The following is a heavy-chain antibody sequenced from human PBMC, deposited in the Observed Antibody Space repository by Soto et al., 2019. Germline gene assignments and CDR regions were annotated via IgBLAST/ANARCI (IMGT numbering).Heavy chain of an antibody. CDR1: GYTFTSYG. Sequence: QVQLVQSGAEVKKPGASVKVSCKASGYTFTSYGISWVRQAPGQGLEWMGWISAYNGNTNYAQKVQGRVTMTTDTSTNTAYLELGGLRSDEAAVYYFVTLKGVMMRYYYGMDVRGQGTTVTVSS. V-gene: IGHV1-18*01. CDR2: ISAYNGNT. D-gene: IGHD3-16*01. J-gene: IGHJ6*02. CDR3: VTLKGVMMRYYYGMDV.